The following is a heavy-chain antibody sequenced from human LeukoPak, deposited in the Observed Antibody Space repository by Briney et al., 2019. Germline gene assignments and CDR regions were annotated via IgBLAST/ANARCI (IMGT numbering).Heavy chain of an antibody. V-gene: IGHV3-48*01. J-gene: IGHJ4*02. Sequence: GGSLRLSCAASGFTFSSYSMNWVRQAPGKGLEWVSYISSSSSTIYYADSVKGRFTISRDNAKNSLYLQMNSLRAEDTAVYYCASEREVYGSGSPRFDYWGQGTLVTVSS. CDR3: ASEREVYGSGSPRFDY. CDR1: GFTFSSYS. D-gene: IGHD3-10*01. CDR2: ISSSSSTI.